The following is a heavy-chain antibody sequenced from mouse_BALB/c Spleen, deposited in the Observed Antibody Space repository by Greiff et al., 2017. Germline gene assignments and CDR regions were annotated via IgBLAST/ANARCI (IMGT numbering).Heavy chain of an antibody. CDR3: ARHSGDGYYVSYAMDY. J-gene: IGHJ4*01. CDR2: ISSGGSYT. V-gene: IGHV5-6*01. Sequence: EVKLVESGGDLVKPGGSLKLSCAASGFTFSSYGMSWVRQTPDKRLEWVATISSGGSYTYYPDSVKGRFTISRDNAKNTLYLQMSSLKSEDTAMYYCARHSGDGYYVSYAMDYWGQGTSVTVSS. D-gene: IGHD2-3*01. CDR1: GFTFSSYG.